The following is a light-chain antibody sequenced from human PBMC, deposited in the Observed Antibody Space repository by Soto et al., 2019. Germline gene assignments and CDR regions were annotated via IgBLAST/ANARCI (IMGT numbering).Light chain of an antibody. CDR3: QQRKT. CDR2: AAS. Sequence: DIQMTQSPSSLSASVGDRVTITCRASQSISSYLNWYQQKPGKAPKHLIYAASRLQSGVPSRFSGIGSGTDFTLTISSLQPEDFATYYCQQRKTVGQGTKVEIK. J-gene: IGKJ1*01. CDR1: QSISSY. V-gene: IGKV1-39*01.